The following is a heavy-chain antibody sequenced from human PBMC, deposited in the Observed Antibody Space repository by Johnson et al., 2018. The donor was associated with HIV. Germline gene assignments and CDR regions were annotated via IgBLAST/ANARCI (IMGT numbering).Heavy chain of an antibody. Sequence: VESGGGVVQPGGSLRLSCAAPGLTFSSYGMHWVRQAPGKGLEWVAVIWYDGSNKYYANSVKGRFIISRDNSKNTLYLQMNSLRAEDTAVYYCATFGGGSFHAFDIWGQGTMVTVSS. CDR2: IWYDGSNK. V-gene: IGHV3-33*01. D-gene: IGHD1-26*01. J-gene: IGHJ3*02. CDR1: GLTFSSYG. CDR3: ATFGGGSFHAFDI.